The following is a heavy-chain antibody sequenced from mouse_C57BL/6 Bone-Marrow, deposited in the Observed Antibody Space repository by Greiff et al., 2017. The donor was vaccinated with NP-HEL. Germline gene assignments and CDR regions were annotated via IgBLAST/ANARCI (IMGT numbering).Heavy chain of an antibody. CDR1: GFNIKDDY. V-gene: IGHV14-4*01. J-gene: IGHJ4*01. Sequence: VHVKQSGAELVRPGASVKLSCTASGFNIKDDYMHWVKQRPEQGLEWIGWIDPENGDTEYASKFQGKATITADTSSNTAYLQLSSLTSEDTAVYYCTTLDPMDYWGQGTSVTVSS. CDR2: IDPENGDT. CDR3: TTLDPMDY.